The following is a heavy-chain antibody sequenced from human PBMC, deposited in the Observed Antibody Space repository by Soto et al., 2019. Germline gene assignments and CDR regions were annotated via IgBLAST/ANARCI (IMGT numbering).Heavy chain of an antibody. J-gene: IGHJ5*02. CDR1: DGSISSYY. CDR3: ARDPVDGYAFFDN. CDR2: IYYSGST. V-gene: IGHV4-59*01. Sequence: SQPLYLTCTVADGSISSYYWRWIRKPPGKGLEWIGYIYYSGSTNYNPSLKSRVTISVDTSKNQFSLKLSSVTAADTSVYWCARDPVDGYAFFDNWGQGALVTVSS. D-gene: IGHD5-12*01.